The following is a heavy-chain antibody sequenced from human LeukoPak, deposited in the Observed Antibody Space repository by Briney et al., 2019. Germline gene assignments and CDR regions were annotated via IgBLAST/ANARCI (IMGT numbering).Heavy chain of an antibody. CDR3: AKDTTPPKAGFDP. Sequence: GGSLRLSCAASGFTFSSYGMHWVRQAPGKGLEWVAFIRYDGSNKYYADSVKGRFTISRDNSKNTLYLQMNSLRAEDTAVYYCAKDTTPPKAGFDPWGQGTLVAVSS. CDR2: IRYDGSNK. J-gene: IGHJ5*02. D-gene: IGHD1-14*01. CDR1: GFTFSSYG. V-gene: IGHV3-30*02.